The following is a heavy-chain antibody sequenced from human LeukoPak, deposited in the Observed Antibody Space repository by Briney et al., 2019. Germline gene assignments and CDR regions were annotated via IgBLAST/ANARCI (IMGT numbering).Heavy chain of an antibody. CDR3: ARDQSITARPALDY. V-gene: IGHV3-33*01. CDR2: IWYDGRKK. Sequence: PGGSLRLSCAASGFTFSNYGMHWVRQAPGKGVEWVAVIWYDGRKKLYADTVKGRFTSSRANSKNTLYLQMNSLRAEDTAVYYCARDQSITARPALDYWGQGTLVTVSS. CDR1: GFTFSNYG. J-gene: IGHJ4*02. D-gene: IGHD6-6*01.